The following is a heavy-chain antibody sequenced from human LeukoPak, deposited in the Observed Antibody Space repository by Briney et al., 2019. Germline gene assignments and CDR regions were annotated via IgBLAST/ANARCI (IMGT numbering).Heavy chain of an antibody. CDR2: IDPGDSDT. CDR3: ARLWGGQNSTGAFDY. Sequence: GESLKISCQVSGYSFTNYWIGWVRQMPGKGLEWMGSIDPGDSDTRYSPSFQGQVTISADKSISTAYLQWSSLKASDTAMYYCARLWGGQNSTGAFDYWGQGTLVTVSS. D-gene: IGHD3-16*01. V-gene: IGHV5-51*01. J-gene: IGHJ4*02. CDR1: GYSFTNYW.